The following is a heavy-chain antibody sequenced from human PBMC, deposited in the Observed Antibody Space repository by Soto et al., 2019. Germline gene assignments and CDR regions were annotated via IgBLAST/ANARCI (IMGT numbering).Heavy chain of an antibody. CDR3: ARGKLATLTDF. Sequence: QVQLVQSGAEVKKPGAPVKVSCKASGYSFTDYDINWVRQATGQGLEWMGWMNPNTGNTRYAQKFHGRFIMTRDTSISTAYMELGSLRSEDTAVYYCARGKLATLTDFWGQGTLVTVSS. V-gene: IGHV1-8*01. CDR2: MNPNTGNT. CDR1: GYSFTDYD. J-gene: IGHJ4*02. D-gene: IGHD5-12*01.